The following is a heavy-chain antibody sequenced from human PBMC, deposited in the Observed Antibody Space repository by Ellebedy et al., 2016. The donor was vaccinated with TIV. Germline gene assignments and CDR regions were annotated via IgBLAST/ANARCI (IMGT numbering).Heavy chain of an antibody. CDR3: AKDLRGGGLDY. CDR2: IGASGGDT. D-gene: IGHD3-16*01. J-gene: IGHJ4*02. V-gene: IGHV3-23*01. CDR1: GFTFSSYT. Sequence: GESLKISCAASGFTFSSYTMGWVRQAPGNGLEWVSAIGASGGDTYYADSVKGRFTISRDNSKNTLHLQINSLRAEDTAVYYCAKDLRGGGLDYWGQGTLVTVSS.